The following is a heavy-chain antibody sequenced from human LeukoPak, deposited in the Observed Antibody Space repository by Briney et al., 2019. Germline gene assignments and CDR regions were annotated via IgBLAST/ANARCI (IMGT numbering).Heavy chain of an antibody. CDR2: IIPIFGTA. J-gene: IGHJ4*02. D-gene: IGHD4-23*01. Sequence: GASVKVSCKASGGTFSSYAFSWVRQAPGQGLEWMGGIIPIFGTANYAQKFQGRVTITADESTSTAYMELSSLRSEDTAVYYCAIRRREYGGNPIYFDYWGQGTLVTVSS. CDR3: AIRRREYGGNPIYFDY. V-gene: IGHV1-69*01. CDR1: GGTFSSYA.